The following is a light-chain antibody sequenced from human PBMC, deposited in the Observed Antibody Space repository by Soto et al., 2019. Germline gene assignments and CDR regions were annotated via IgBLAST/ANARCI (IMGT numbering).Light chain of an antibody. Sequence: DIQMTQSPSTLSASLGDRVTITCRASQSINIWLAWFQQKPGKAPKLLISDVSSLESGVPSRFSGSGFGTEFTLTISSLQPDDFATYYCQHYNSYGTFGQGTKVDIK. J-gene: IGKJ1*01. CDR3: QHYNSYGT. CDR2: DVS. CDR1: QSINIW. V-gene: IGKV1-5*01.